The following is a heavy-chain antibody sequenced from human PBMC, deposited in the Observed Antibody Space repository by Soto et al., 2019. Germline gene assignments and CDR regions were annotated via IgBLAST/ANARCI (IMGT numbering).Heavy chain of an antibody. J-gene: IGHJ6*02. CDR3: ARDSGSYSLGSGMDV. V-gene: IGHV3-53*01. CDR1: GFTVSSNY. D-gene: IGHD1-26*01. Sequence: EVQLVESGGGLIQPGGSLRLSRAASGFTVSSNYMSWVRQAPGKGLEWVSVIYSGGSTYYADSVKGRFTISRDNSKNTLYLQMNSLRAEDTAVYYCARDSGSYSLGSGMDVWGQGTTVTVSS. CDR2: IYSGGST.